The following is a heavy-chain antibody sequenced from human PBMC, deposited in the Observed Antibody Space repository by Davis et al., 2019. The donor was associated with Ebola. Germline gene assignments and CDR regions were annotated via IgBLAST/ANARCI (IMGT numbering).Heavy chain of an antibody. CDR3: ARGWLRTGLDI. D-gene: IGHD5-24*01. Sequence: HSQTLSLTCAISGDSVSGKRGAWNWIMQSPSRGLEWLGRTYYTSKWYNHYAASVKSRTTINADTSMNEFSLQLNSVTPEDTAVYYCARGWLRTGLDIWGQGTMVIVSS. CDR2: TYYTSKWYN. J-gene: IGHJ3*02. CDR1: GDSVSGKRGA. V-gene: IGHV6-1*01.